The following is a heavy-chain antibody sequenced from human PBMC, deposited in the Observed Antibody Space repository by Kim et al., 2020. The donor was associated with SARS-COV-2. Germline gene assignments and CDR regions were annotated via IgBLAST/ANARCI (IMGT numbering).Heavy chain of an antibody. D-gene: IGHD3-22*01. CDR2: IIPIFGTA. J-gene: IGHJ4*02. Sequence: SVKVSCKASGGTFSSYAISWVRQAPGQGLEWMGGIIPIFGTANYAQKFQGRVTITADESTSTAYMELSSLRSEDTAVYYCASYRDLKSPLYYYDSSGYFDYWGQGTLVTVSS. CDR1: GGTFSSYA. V-gene: IGHV1-69*13. CDR3: ASYRDLKSPLYYYDSSGYFDY.